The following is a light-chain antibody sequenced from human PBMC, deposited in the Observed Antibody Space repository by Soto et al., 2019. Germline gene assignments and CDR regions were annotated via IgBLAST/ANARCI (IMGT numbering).Light chain of an antibody. CDR2: EAS. V-gene: IGKV3-11*01. J-gene: IGKJ5*01. Sequence: EIVLTQSPATLSLSPGERATLSCRASQSVSSYLAWYQQKSGQAPRLLIYEASSRNTGIPARFSSSGSGTDFTLIISSLEPEDFAVYDCQQRAKWPITFGQGTRLEIK. CDR1: QSVSSY. CDR3: QQRAKWPIT.